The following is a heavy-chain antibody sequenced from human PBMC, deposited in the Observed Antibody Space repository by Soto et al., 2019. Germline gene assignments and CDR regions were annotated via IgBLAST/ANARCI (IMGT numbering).Heavy chain of an antibody. CDR1: GYTFTSYG. CDR2: ISAYNGNT. V-gene: IGHV1-18*01. Sequence: EASVKVSCQASGYTFTSYGISWVRQAPGQGLEWMGWISAYNGNTNYAQKLQGRVTMTTDTSTSTAYMELRSLRSDDTAVYYCARDPQRGYSYGPNIYYYYYGMDVWGQGTTVTVSS. CDR3: ARDPQRGYSYGPNIYYYYYGMDV. D-gene: IGHD5-18*01. J-gene: IGHJ6*02.